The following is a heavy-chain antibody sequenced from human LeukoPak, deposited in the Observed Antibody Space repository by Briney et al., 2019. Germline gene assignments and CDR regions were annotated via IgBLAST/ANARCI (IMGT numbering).Heavy chain of an antibody. D-gene: IGHD3-22*01. CDR2: FYYSGGT. CDR3: ARGRLYYDSSGGLDY. CDR1: GVSVSNHY. Sequence: SETLSLTCSVSGVSVSNHYWSWIRQPPGKGLEWIGWFYYSGGTYYNPSLKSRVTISVDTSKNQFSLKLSSVTAADTAVYYCARGRLYYDSSGGLDYWGQGTLVTVSS. V-gene: IGHV4-59*05. J-gene: IGHJ4*02.